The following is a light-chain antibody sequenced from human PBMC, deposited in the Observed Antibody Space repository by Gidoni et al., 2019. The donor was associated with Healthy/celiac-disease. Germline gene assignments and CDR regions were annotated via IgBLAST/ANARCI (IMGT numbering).Light chain of an antibody. CDR2: DAS. J-gene: IGKJ4*01. V-gene: IGKV3-11*01. Sequence: EIVFTQSPATLSLSPGERATLSCRASKSVSSYLAWYQQKPGQAPRLLIYDASNRATGIPARFSGSGSGTDFTLTISSLEPEDFAVYYCQQRSNLLTFGGGTKVEIK. CDR3: QQRSNLLT. CDR1: KSVSSY.